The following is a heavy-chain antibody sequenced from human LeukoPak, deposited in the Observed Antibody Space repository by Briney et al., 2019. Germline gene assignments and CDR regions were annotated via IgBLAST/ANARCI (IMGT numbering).Heavy chain of an antibody. Sequence: GGSLRLSCAASGFTFSSYWMSWVRQAPGKGLEWVANIKQDGSEKYYVDSVKGRFTISRDNAKNSLYLQMNGLRAEDTAVYYCAREKNYYDSSGYYGRLNWFDPWGQGTLVTVSS. CDR1: GFTFSSYW. J-gene: IGHJ5*02. CDR3: AREKNYYDSSGYYGRLNWFDP. D-gene: IGHD3-22*01. V-gene: IGHV3-7*01. CDR2: IKQDGSEK.